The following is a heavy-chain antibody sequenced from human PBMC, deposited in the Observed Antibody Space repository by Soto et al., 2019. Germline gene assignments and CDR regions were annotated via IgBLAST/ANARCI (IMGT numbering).Heavy chain of an antibody. D-gene: IGHD6-13*01. CDR2: IHHRGTT. CDR1: GGSISGVGYY. CDR3: ARAWTAGAGWANRFDL. V-gene: IGHV4-31*03. Sequence: QLQLQESGPGLVEPSQTLSLTCTVSGGSISGVGYYWGWIRQHPGKGLEWIGYIHHRGTTYYNPSRKSRLTISVATSKTQSSLKLSSVTAADTDVYYCARAWTAGAGWANRFDLWGQGTLVTVSS. J-gene: IGHJ5*02.